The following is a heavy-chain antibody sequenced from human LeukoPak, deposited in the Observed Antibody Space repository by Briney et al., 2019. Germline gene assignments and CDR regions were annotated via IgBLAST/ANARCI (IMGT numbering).Heavy chain of an antibody. D-gene: IGHD5-18*01. Sequence: GGSLRLSCAASVFTFSSYWMYWVCQAPGEGLVWVSRIYGEEHIADSADSTKRLFTITRNNAKNTLYLQLSRLRADNTADYYCAKDLDTSPLTRVSWGQGTLVTVSS. CDR1: VFTFSSYW. CDR2: IYGEEHIA. CDR3: AKDLDTSPLTRVS. V-gene: IGHV3-74*01. J-gene: IGHJ4*02.